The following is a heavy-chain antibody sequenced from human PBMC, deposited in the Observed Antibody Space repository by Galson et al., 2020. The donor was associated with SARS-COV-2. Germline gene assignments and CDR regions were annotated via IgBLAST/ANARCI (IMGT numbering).Heavy chain of an antibody. J-gene: IGHJ6*02. Sequence: SGPTLVKPTQTLTLTCTFSGFSLSTSGMCVTWIRQPPGKALEWLALIDWDDDKVYSTSLKTRLTISKDTSKSQVVLTMTNMDPVDTGTYYCARTARVGPHYGMDVWGQGTTVPVSS. CDR2: IDWDDDK. CDR3: ARTARVGPHYGMDV. D-gene: IGHD1-26*01. V-gene: IGHV2-70*01. CDR1: GFSLSTSGMC.